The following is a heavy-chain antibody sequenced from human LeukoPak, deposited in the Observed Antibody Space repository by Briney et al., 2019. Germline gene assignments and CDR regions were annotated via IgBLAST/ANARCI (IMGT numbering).Heavy chain of an antibody. CDR2: INPNSGGT. CDR3: ARVGDILTGYGNYYYYYMDV. D-gene: IGHD3-9*01. V-gene: IGHV1-2*02. J-gene: IGHJ6*03. CDR1: GYTFIAYY. Sequence: ASVKVSCKASGYTFIAYYMHWVRQAPGQGLEWMGWINPNSGGTNYAQKFQGRVTMTRDTSISTAYKDLSRLRSDDTAVYYCARVGDILTGYGNYYYYYMDVWGKGTTVTISS.